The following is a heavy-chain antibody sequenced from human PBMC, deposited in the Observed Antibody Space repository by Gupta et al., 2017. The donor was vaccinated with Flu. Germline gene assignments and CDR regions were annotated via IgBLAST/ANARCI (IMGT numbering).Heavy chain of an antibody. CDR2: IYSSGST. D-gene: IGHD3-3*01. CDR3: ARRFLNEYHPFDYYYMDV. CDR1: Y. J-gene: IGHJ6*03. Sequence: YWSWIRQSPGKGLEWIGYIYSSGSTKYNPSLRSRFTMSIDMAKKQVSLTLKFVTAADTAVYFCARRFLNEYHPFDYYYMDVWGKGTAVTVSS. V-gene: IGHV4-4*09.